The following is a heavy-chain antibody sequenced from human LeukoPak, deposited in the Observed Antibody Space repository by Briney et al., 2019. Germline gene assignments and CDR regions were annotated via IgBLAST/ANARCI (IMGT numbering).Heavy chain of an antibody. CDR2: ISYDGSNK. J-gene: IGHJ3*02. Sequence: GGSLRLSCAASGFTFSSYAMHWVRQAPGKGLEWVAVISYDGSNKYYADSVKGRFTISRDNSKNTLYLQMNSLRAEDTAVYYCARAGGFDASGDLATIDIWGQGTMVTVSS. V-gene: IGHV3-30*04. CDR3: ARAGGFDASGDLATIDI. D-gene: IGHD2-21*02. CDR1: GFTFSSYA.